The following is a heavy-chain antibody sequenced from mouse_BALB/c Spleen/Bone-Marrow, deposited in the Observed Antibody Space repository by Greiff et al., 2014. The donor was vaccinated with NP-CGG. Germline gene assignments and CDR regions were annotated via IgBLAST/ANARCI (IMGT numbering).Heavy chain of an antibody. Sequence: EVQLKQSGAELVKPGASVKLSCTASGFNIKDTYMHWVKQRPEQGLEWIGRIDPASDYTQFDSKFQGKATITADTSSNTAYLQRSSLTSEDTSVYYCASLTGTFAYWGQGTTLTVSA. CDR2: IDPASDYT. CDR3: ASLTGTFAY. D-gene: IGHD4-1*01. V-gene: IGHV14-3*02. CDR1: GFNIKDTY. J-gene: IGHJ2*01.